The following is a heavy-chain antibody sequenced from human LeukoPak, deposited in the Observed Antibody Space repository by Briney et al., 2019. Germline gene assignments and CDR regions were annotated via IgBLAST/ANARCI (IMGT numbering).Heavy chain of an antibody. V-gene: IGHV4-39*01. CDR1: GGSISSSSYY. J-gene: IGHJ4*02. Sequence: SETLSLTCTVSGGSISSSSYYWGWIRQPPGEGLGWIGSIYYSGSTYYNPSLKSRVTISVDTSKNQFSLKLSSVTAADTAVYYCARLMFYYDSSGYYYVDYFDYWGQGTLVTVSS. CDR3: ARLMFYYDSSGYYYVDYFDY. CDR2: IYYSGST. D-gene: IGHD3-22*01.